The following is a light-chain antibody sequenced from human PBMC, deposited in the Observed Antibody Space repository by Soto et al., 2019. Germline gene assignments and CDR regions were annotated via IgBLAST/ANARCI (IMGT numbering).Light chain of an antibody. V-gene: IGKV3-20*01. CDR2: GGS. CDR1: QTIANIF. Sequence: EIVLTQSPGTLSLSPGETATLSCRASQTIANIFLAWYQQKPGQAPRLLIYGGSNMDAGIPDRFSGSGSGTDFTLTISILEPEDFAMYYCQQYGTSGTFGQGTKVEIK. CDR3: QQYGTSGT. J-gene: IGKJ1*01.